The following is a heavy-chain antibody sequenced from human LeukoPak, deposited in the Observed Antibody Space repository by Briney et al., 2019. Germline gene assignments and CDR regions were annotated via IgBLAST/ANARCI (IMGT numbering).Heavy chain of an antibody. CDR3: ARVVPTPAPGDCSFDL. Sequence: SETLSLTCTVSGGSISSYYWSWIRQPPGKGLEWIGYIYYSGSTNYNPSLKSRVTISVDTSKNQFSLKLSSVTAADTAVYYCARVVPTPAPGDCSFDLGGGGPLATVSS. V-gene: IGHV4-59*01. D-gene: IGHD2-15*01. CDR2: IYYSGST. J-gene: IGHJ2*01. CDR1: GGSISSYY.